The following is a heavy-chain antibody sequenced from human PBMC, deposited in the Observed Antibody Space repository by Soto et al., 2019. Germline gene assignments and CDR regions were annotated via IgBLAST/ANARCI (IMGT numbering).Heavy chain of an antibody. CDR3: AKDHQLRYLDGFYDSFNI. D-gene: IGHD3-9*01. CDR2: ISGSGGST. CDR1: GFTFSSYA. J-gene: IGHJ3*02. V-gene: IGHV3-23*01. Sequence: EVQLLESGGGLVQPGGSLRLSCAASGFTFSSYAMSWVRQAPGKGLEWVSAISGSGGSTYYADSGKGRFTISRDNSENTVYLQMNSVMAEDTAVYYCAKDHQLRYLDGFYDSFNIWGKGTMVTVSS.